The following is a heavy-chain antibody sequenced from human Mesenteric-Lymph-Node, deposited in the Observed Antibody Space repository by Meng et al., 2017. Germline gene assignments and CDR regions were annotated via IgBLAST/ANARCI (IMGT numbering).Heavy chain of an antibody. CDR2: IRSKTDGGTT. J-gene: IGHJ2*01. V-gene: IGHV3-15*05. Sequence: GRVVGCGGGSVEPGGSLRLSCAASAFTFSNAWMSWVRQAPGKGLEWVGRIRSKTDGGTTDYAAPVKGRFTILRDDSKTTLYLQMNSLKTEDTAMYYCATEASDYGDYPPYSYFDLWGRGTLVTVSS. D-gene: IGHD4-17*01. CDR1: AFTFSNAW. CDR3: ATEASDYGDYPPYSYFDL.